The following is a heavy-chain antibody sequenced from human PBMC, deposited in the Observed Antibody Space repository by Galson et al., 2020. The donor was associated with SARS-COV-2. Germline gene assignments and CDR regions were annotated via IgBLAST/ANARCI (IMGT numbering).Heavy chain of an antibody. CDR3: TADIAEAGNGEFDF. J-gene: IGHJ4*02. Sequence: GGSLRLSCAASGFTFSPAWMSWVRQAPGKGLEWIGLIKSKTSGGTADYAAPVKGRFTISRDDSKSTVHLQMNSLKTEDTAVYYCTADIAEAGNGEFDFWDQGTLVTVSA. CDR2: IKSKTSGGTA. V-gene: IGHV3-15*01. D-gene: IGHD6-19*01. CDR1: GFTFSPAW.